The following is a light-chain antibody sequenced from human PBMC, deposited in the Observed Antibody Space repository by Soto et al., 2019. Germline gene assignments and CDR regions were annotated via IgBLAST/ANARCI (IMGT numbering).Light chain of an antibody. CDR2: SAS. V-gene: IGKV3-20*01. Sequence: IVLTQSPGTLSLSPGERATLSCRASQSVVSTYFAWYQQKPGQAPRLLIYSASTRATGIPDRFSGSGSGADFTLTISRLEPEDFAVYYCQQYDTAWTFGQGTKVEIK. CDR1: QSVVSTY. CDR3: QQYDTAWT. J-gene: IGKJ1*01.